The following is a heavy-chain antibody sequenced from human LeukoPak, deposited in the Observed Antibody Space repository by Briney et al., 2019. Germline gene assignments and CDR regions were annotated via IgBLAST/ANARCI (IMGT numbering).Heavy chain of an antibody. D-gene: IGHD2-2*01. CDR1: GGSFSGYY. V-gene: IGHV4-39*01. Sequence: PSETLSLICAVYGGSFSGYYWGCIRQPPGKGLEWIGSIYYSGSTYYNPSLKSRVTISVDTSKNQFSLKLSSVTAADTAVYYCARSDCSSTSCPHAGYYYYMDVWGKGTTVTVPS. CDR3: ARSDCSSTSCPHAGYYYYMDV. J-gene: IGHJ6*03. CDR2: IYYSGST.